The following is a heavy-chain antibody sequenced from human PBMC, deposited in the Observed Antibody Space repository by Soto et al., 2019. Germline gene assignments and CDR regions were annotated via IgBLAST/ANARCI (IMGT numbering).Heavy chain of an antibody. J-gene: IGHJ4*02. Sequence: QVQLQQWGAGLLKSSETLSLTCAVYGGSFSGYDWTWIRQPPGTGLEWIGEINDSGSTNYNPSLKSRVTISVDTSKNQFSLKLTSVTAAATAVYYCARDKITGLFDYWGQGTMVTVSS. CDR3: ARDKITGLFDY. CDR1: GGSFSGYD. D-gene: IGHD2-8*02. CDR2: INDSGST. V-gene: IGHV4-34*01.